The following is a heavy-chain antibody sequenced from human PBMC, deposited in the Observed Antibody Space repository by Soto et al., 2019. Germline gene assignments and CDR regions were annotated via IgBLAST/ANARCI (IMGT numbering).Heavy chain of an antibody. CDR3: AKDPPSPWTANWVDP. CDR2: ISSSGDSR. Sequence: EEQVSESGGGLVQSGGSLRLSCAASGFNFNTFAMSWIRQAPGKGLEWVSHISSSGDSRDYADSVRGRFTISRDNSKNVLFLQMNSLRADDTATYYCAKDPPSPWTANWVDPWGKGTLVTVPS. CDR1: GFNFNTFA. V-gene: IGHV3-23*01. J-gene: IGHJ5*02. D-gene: IGHD5-12*01.